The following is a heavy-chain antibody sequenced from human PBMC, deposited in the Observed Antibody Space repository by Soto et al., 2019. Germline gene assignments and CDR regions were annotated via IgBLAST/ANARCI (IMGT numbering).Heavy chain of an antibody. Sequence: EVQLVETGGGLIQPGGSLRLSCAASGFTVSSNYMSWVRQAPGKGLEWVSVIYSGGSTYYADSVKGRFTISRDNSKNTLYLQMNSLRAEDTAVYYCAREGGNYYDTAFDIWGQGTMVIVSS. D-gene: IGHD3-22*01. CDR1: GFTVSSNY. J-gene: IGHJ3*02. CDR3: AREGGNYYDTAFDI. CDR2: IYSGGST. V-gene: IGHV3-53*02.